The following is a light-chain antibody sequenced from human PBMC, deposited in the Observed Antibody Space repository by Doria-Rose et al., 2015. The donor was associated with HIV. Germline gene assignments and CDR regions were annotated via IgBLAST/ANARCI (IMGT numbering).Light chain of an antibody. CDR1: SLRSYY. Sequence: SSELSQDPAVSVALGQTVRITCQGDSLRSYYASWYQQKPGQAPVLVIYAKNNRPSGIPDRFSGSSSGNTASLTITGAQAEDEADYYCNSRDSSGNLWVFGGGTKLTVL. V-gene: IGLV3-19*01. CDR3: NSRDSSGNLWV. CDR2: AKN. J-gene: IGLJ3*02.